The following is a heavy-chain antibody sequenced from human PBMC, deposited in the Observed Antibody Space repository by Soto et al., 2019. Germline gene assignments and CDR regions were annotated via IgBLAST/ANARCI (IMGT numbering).Heavy chain of an antibody. CDR2: IGSNGGST. V-gene: IGHV3-64D*08. D-gene: IGHD3-3*01. CDR1: GFRFRNFA. Sequence: GGSLSLSCSASGFRFRNFAMHWVRQAPGKGLEYVSTIGSNGGSTYFIDSVKDRFTISRDNSKNTLSLQMSSLRAEDTAVYYCVKGGGVKIYFWSGYWSYGMYGCGQGTTVTFSS. CDR3: VKGGGVKIYFWSGYWSYGMYG. J-gene: IGHJ6*02.